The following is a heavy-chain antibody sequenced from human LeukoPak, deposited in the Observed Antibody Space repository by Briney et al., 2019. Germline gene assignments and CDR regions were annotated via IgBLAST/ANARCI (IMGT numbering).Heavy chain of an antibody. CDR1: GFTVSSNY. J-gene: IGHJ6*02. Sequence: GGSLRLSCAASGFTVSSNYMSWVRQAPGKGLEWVSVIYSGGSTYYADSVKGRFTISRDNSKNTLYLQMNSLRAEDTAVYYCARGKYYDSSGYYPSYYYYYGMDVWGQGTTVTVSS. CDR3: ARGKYYDSSGYYPSYYYYYGMDV. CDR2: IYSGGST. D-gene: IGHD3-22*01. V-gene: IGHV3-53*01.